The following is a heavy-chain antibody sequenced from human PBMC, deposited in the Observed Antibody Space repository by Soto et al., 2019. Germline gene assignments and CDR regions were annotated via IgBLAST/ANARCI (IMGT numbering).Heavy chain of an antibody. CDR1: GGSISGDDYY. Sequence: KASETLSLTCTVSGGSISGDDYYWSWIRQAPGRGLEWIGYIHSSGSIYYNPSLKSRATMSIDTAGNQFSLKVSSVTVADTAVYYCARDLDGLHDDTSGPFPRPGWGQGTLVTVSS. V-gene: IGHV4-30-4*01. CDR3: ARDLDGLHDDTSGPFPRPG. J-gene: IGHJ1*01. CDR2: IHSSGSI. D-gene: IGHD3-22*01.